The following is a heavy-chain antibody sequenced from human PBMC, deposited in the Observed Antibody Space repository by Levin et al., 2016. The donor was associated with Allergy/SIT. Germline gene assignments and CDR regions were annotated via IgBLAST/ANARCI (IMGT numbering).Heavy chain of an antibody. CDR1: GFSLTSSGVS. J-gene: IGHJ4*02. V-gene: IGHV2-5*02. CDR2: IYWDDDK. D-gene: IGHD3-22*01. CDR3: VHRIYRWNDKYYFDY. Sequence: SGPTLVKPTQTLTLTCAFSGFSLTSSGVSVGWIRQPPGKALEWLALIYWDDDKRYSPSLKSRLSITKDTTKNQVVLTMTNMDPADTGTYYCVHRIYRWNDKYYFDYWGRGTLVTVAS.